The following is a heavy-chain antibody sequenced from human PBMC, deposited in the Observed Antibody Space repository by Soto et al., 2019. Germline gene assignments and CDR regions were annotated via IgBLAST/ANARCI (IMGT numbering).Heavy chain of an antibody. CDR3: ARGGWTLGRLVRAYFDY. D-gene: IGHD3-10*01. CDR1: GGSISSGGYS. CDR2: IYHNGNT. Sequence: SETLSLTCAVSGGSISSGGYSWSWIRQPPGKGLEGIGYIYHNGNTYYNPNLKSRVTISVDRSKNQFSLKLSSVTAADTAVYYCARGGWTLGRLVRAYFDYWGQGTLVTVSS. V-gene: IGHV4-30-2*01. J-gene: IGHJ4*02.